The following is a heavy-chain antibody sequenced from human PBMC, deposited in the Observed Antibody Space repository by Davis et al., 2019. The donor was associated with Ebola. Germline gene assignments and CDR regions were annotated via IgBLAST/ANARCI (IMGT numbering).Heavy chain of an antibody. V-gene: IGHV3-30*18. CDR1: GFTLSSYA. CDR3: AKGRQQWIDH. D-gene: IGHD5-18*01. CDR2: ISYDASNE. Sequence: GESLKISCAASGFTLSSYAMHWVRQAPGKGLEWVAAISYDASNEYHADSMKGRFTISRDNSKNALYLQMNSLRAEDTAVYYCAKGRQQWIDHWGQGTLVTVSS. J-gene: IGHJ4*02.